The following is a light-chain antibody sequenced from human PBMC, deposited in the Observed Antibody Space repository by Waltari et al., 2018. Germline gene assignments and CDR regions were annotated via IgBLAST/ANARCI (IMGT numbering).Light chain of an antibody. Sequence: DIQMTQSPSSLSASVGDRVTITCRASQYVSTSLNWYHQKPGRAPKLLIYDASSLQSGVPSRVSGSGSGTDFTLTISSLQPEDFATFFCQQSHDFPYSFGQGTNLEIK. V-gene: IGKV1-39*01. CDR3: QQSHDFPYS. J-gene: IGKJ2*03. CDR2: DAS. CDR1: QYVSTS.